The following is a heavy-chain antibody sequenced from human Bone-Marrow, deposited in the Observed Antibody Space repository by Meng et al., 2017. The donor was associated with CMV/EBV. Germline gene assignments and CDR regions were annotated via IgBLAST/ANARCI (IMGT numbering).Heavy chain of an antibody. D-gene: IGHD3-3*01. CDR3: ARGRDFWSGYPRYYGMDV. CDR2: IYYSGST. CDR1: GGSISSSSYY. V-gene: IGHV4-39*07. J-gene: IGHJ6*02. Sequence: SETLSLTCTVSGGSISSSSYYWGWIRQPPGKGLEWIGSIYYSGSTYYNPSPKSRVTISVDTSKNQFSLKLSSVTAADTAVYYCARGRDFWSGYPRYYGMDVWGQGTTVTVSS.